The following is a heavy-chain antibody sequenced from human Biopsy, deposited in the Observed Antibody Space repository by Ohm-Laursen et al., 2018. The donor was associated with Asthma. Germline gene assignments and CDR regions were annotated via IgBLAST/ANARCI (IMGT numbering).Heavy chain of an antibody. Sequence: SSVKVSCKASGDTFSSCGVNWVRQAPGQGLEWMGEIIPIYRTTNYAQKFQGRVTITADESTSTAYMELSSLRADDTAVYYCTRGGYYGDRRYHDGMDVWGQGTTVTVSS. D-gene: IGHD4-17*01. CDR3: TRGGYYGDRRYHDGMDV. CDR2: IIPIYRTT. J-gene: IGHJ6*02. CDR1: GDTFSSCG. V-gene: IGHV1-69*01.